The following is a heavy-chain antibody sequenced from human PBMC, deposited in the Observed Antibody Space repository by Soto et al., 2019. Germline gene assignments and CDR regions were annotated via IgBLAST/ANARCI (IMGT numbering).Heavy chain of an antibody. CDR3: ARSVDP. CDR2: IKQDGSER. Sequence: GGSLRLSCADSGLTFSRYWVSWVRQAPGKGLEWVASIKQDGSERYYVDSVKGRFTISRDNAKNSLYLQMNSLRAEDTAVYYCARSVDPWGQGTLVTVSS. V-gene: IGHV3-7*05. J-gene: IGHJ5*02. CDR1: GLTFSRYW.